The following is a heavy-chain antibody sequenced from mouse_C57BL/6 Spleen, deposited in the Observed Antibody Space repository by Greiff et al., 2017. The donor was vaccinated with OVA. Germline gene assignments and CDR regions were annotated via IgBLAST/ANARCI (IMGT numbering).Heavy chain of an antibody. J-gene: IGHJ4*01. D-gene: IGHD1-1*01. CDR2: IAPEDGET. CDR3: ARMTTVVATEAMDY. V-gene: IGHV14-2*01. Sequence: VQLKQSGAELVKPGASVTLSCTASGFNFKDYYMHWVKQRPDQGLEWIGRIAPEDGETKYAPKFQGKATITADTSSNTAYLQMSSLTSEDTAVYYCARMTTVVATEAMDYWGQGTSVTVSS. CDR1: GFNFKDYY.